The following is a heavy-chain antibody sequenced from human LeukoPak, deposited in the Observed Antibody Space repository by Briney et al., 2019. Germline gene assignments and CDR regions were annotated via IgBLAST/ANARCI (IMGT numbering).Heavy chain of an antibody. D-gene: IGHD3-3*01. V-gene: IGHV4-34*01. CDR1: GGSFSGYY. CDR2: INHSGST. CDR3: ARGLYYDFWSGYSTAFDI. J-gene: IGHJ3*02. Sequence: SETLSLTCAVYGGSFSGYYWSWIRQPPGKGLEWIGEINHSGSTNYNPSLKSRVTISVDTSKNQFSLKLSSVTAADTAVYYCARGLYYDFWSGYSTAFDIWGQGTMVTSLQ.